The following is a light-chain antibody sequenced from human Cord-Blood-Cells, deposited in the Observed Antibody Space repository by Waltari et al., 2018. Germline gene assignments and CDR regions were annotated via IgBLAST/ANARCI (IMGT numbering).Light chain of an antibody. J-gene: IGLJ2*01. Sequence: QSVLTQPPSASGAPGQSVTISPSGSSSNIGSNYVYWYQQLPGTAPKLLIYRNNQRPSGVPDRFSGSKSGTSASLAISGLRSEDEADYYCAAWDDSLSGPVFGGGTKLTVL. CDR2: RNN. V-gene: IGLV1-47*01. CDR3: AAWDDSLSGPV. CDR1: SSNIGSNY.